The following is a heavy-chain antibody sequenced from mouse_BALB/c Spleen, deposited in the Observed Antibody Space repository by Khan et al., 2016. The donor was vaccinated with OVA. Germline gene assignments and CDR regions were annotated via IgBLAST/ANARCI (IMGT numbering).Heavy chain of an antibody. CDR1: GFNIKDTY. CDR3: AHPSYGPRNFDV. J-gene: IGHJ1*01. CDR2: IAPANGNT. D-gene: IGHD2-10*01. Sequence: EVQLQQSGAELLKPGASVKLSCTASGFNIKDTYIHWVKQRPEQGLEWIGRIAPANGNTKYDPKFQGKATITADTSSNTSYMQLSSLTSEDTAVYYCAHPSYGPRNFDVWGAGTTVIVSA. V-gene: IGHV14-3*02.